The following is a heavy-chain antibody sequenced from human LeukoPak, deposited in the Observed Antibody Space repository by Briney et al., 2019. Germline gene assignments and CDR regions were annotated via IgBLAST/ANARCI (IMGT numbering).Heavy chain of an antibody. CDR1: GGSISSSSYY. V-gene: IGHV4-39*07. CDR3: ARASYDFWSGYYPAIDY. J-gene: IGHJ4*02. CDR2: IYYSGST. Sequence: PSETLSLACTVSGGSISSSSYYWGWIRQPPGKGLEWIGSIYYSGSTYYNPSLKSRVTISVDTSKNQFSLKLSSVTAADTAVYYCARASYDFWSGYYPAIDYWGQGTLVTVSS. D-gene: IGHD3-3*01.